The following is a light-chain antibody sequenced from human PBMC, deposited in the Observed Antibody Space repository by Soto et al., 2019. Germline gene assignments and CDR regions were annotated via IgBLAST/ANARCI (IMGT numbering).Light chain of an antibody. CDR1: QSVGSY. CDR2: DAS. V-gene: IGKV3-11*01. CDR3: QQLSHWPFT. J-gene: IGKJ3*01. Sequence: EIVLTQSPATLSLSPGERATLSCRASQSVGSYLAWYQQKPGQAPRLLIYDASKRATGIPARFSGSGSGTDFTLTISSLETEDFALYYCQQLSHWPFTFGPGTKVDIK.